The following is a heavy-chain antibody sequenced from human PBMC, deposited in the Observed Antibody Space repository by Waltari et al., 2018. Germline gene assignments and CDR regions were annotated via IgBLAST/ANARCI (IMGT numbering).Heavy chain of an antibody. Sequence: DVQLVESGGGLVQPGGALRLSCAASGFPFSAYGMNWVRQTPGTGLEWVANIKEDGSVKYYLDSVKGRFTISRDNAKNSLYLQMDSLTADDTAIYYCARGTTTTPNWFDPWGQGTLVTVSS. CDR2: IKEDGSVK. V-gene: IGHV3-7*03. D-gene: IGHD1-26*01. CDR3: ARGTTTTPNWFDP. CDR1: GFPFSAYG. J-gene: IGHJ5*02.